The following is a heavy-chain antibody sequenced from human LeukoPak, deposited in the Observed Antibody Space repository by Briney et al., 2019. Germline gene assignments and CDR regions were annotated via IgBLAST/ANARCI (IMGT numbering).Heavy chain of an antibody. J-gene: IGHJ4*02. CDR2: IRYDGSNK. Sequence: GGSLRLSCAASGFTFSSYGMHWVRQAPGKGLEWVAFIRYDGSNKYYADSVKGRFTISRDNSKNTLYLQMNSLRAEDTAVYYCAKHAHYCSGGSCYSVDYWGQGTLVTVSS. D-gene: IGHD2-15*01. CDR3: AKHAHYCSGGSCYSVDY. CDR1: GFTFSSYG. V-gene: IGHV3-30*02.